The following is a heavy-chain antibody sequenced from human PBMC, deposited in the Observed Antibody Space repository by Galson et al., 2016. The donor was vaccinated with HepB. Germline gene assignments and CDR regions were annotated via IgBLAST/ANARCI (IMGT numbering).Heavy chain of an antibody. D-gene: IGHD2-15*01. CDR3: ADIVVMTVEADH. V-gene: IGHV3-23*01. CDR2: ISTDGGRT. J-gene: IGHJ5*02. CDR1: GVPFIKYA. Sequence: SLRLSCAASGVPFIKYAMSWVRQAPGRGLEWISAISTDGGRTYYADSVKGRFTISRDNSKNTMYLQMNSLRAEDTSAHYCADIVVMTVEADHWGQGTLVTVSS.